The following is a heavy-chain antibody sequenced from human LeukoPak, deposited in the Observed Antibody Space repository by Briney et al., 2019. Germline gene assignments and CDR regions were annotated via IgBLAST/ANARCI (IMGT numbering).Heavy chain of an antibody. V-gene: IGHV3-30*18. CDR2: ISYDGSFK. CDR3: AKEYVRKEIVVTAIVYDY. CDR1: GFTFTTYG. J-gene: IGHJ4*02. D-gene: IGHD2-21*02. Sequence: GGSLRLSCAASGFTFTTYGMYWVRQAPGKGLEWVAVISYDGSFKYYVDSVKGRFTISRDNSKNTLYLQMNSLRAEDTAVYYCAKEYVRKEIVVTAIVYDYWGQGTLVTVSS.